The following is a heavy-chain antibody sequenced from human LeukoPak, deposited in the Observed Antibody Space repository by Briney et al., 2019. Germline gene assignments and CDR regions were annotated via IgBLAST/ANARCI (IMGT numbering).Heavy chain of an antibody. CDR3: ARLLAYCGGDCYAADY. CDR1: GGLISSGGYY. J-gene: IGHJ4*02. Sequence: SQTLSLTCTVSGGLISSGGYYWSWIRQHPGKGLEWNGYIYYSGSTYYNPSLKSRVTISVDTSKNQFSLKLSSVTAADTAVYYCARLLAYCGGDCYAADYWGPGTLVTVSS. CDR2: IYYSGST. V-gene: IGHV4-31*03. D-gene: IGHD2-21*02.